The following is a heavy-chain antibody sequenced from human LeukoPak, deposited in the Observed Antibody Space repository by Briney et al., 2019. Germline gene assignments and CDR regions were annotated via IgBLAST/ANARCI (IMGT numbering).Heavy chain of an antibody. D-gene: IGHD3-22*01. CDR2: IYWDDDK. Sequence: SGPALVKPTPTLTLTCTFSDFSLSTSGVDVGWIRQPPGKALEWLALIYWDDDKRYSPSLKSRLTITKDTSKNQVVLSLTNMDPVDTATYYCVYRRSSGGYFDFWGQGTLVTVSS. V-gene: IGHV2-5*02. CDR1: DFSLSTSGVD. CDR3: VYRRSSGGYFDF. J-gene: IGHJ4*02.